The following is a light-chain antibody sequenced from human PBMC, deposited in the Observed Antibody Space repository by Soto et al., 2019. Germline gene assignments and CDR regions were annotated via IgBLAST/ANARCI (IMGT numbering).Light chain of an antibody. J-gene: IGLJ2*01. CDR2: GNS. CDR1: SSNIGAYD. CDR3: QSYDSSLSAVL. Sequence: QSVLTQPPSVSGAPGQRVTISCTGSSSNIGAYDVHWYQQLPGTTPKLLIFGNSNRPSGVPDRFSGSRSGTSASLAITGLQAEDEGDYYCQSYDSSLSAVLFGGGTKLTVL. V-gene: IGLV1-40*01.